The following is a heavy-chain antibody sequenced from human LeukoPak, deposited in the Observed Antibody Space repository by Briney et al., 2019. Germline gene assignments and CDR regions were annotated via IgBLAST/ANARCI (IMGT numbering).Heavy chain of an antibody. CDR2: IRQDGSEI. CDR3: ARVVVISPTYYFDF. V-gene: IGHV3-7*01. D-gene: IGHD3-22*01. J-gene: IGHJ4*02. Sequence: GGSLRLSCAASGFTFSRYWMTWVRQAPGKGLKWVANIRQDGSEIYYVDSVKGRFTISRDNAKNSLYLQMNSLSAEDTAVYYCARVVVISPTYYFDFWGQGALVPVPS. CDR1: GFTFSRYW.